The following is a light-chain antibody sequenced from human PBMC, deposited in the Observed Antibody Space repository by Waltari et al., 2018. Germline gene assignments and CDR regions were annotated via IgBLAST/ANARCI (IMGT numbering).Light chain of an antibody. CDR1: HNVDKY. J-gene: IGKJ4*01. Sequence: EIVLTQSPVTLSSSPGARATLSCRASHNVDKYLAWYQQKPGQAPRLLIYDASNRATGIPARFSGSGSGTDFTLTISSLEPEDFAVYYCQQRLAWPPLTFGGGTKVEIK. CDR3: QQRLAWPPLT. V-gene: IGKV3-11*01. CDR2: DAS.